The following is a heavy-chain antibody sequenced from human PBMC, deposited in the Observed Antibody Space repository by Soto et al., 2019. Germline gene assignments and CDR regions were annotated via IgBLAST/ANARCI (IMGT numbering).Heavy chain of an antibody. CDR1: GGSISSGGYY. J-gene: IGHJ4*01. CDR2: IYYGGST. CDR3: ARGGYYYENSGQNAYDY. V-gene: IGHV4-31*03. D-gene: IGHD3-22*01. Sequence: SETLSLTCTVSGGSISSGGYYWSWIRQHPGKGLEWIGYIYYGGSTYYNPSLKSRATISGDTSKNQFSLKLSSVTAADTAVYYCARGGYYYENSGQNAYDYWGQGILVTVS.